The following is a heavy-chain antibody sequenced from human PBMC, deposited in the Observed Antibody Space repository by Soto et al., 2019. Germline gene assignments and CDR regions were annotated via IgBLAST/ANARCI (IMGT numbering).Heavy chain of an antibody. D-gene: IGHD1-26*01. CDR2: ISGSGGST. Sequence: GESLKISCAASGFTFSSYAMSWVRQAPGKGLEWVSAISGSGGSTYYADSVKGRFTISRDNSKNTLYLQMNSLRAEDTAVYYCAKPIIVGASAPFDYWGQGTLVTVSS. J-gene: IGHJ4*02. V-gene: IGHV3-23*01. CDR3: AKPIIVGASAPFDY. CDR1: GFTFSSYA.